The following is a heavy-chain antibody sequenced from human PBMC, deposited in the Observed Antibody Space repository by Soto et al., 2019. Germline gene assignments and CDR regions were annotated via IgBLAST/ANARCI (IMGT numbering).Heavy chain of an antibody. CDR1: GGSISSYY. CDR3: ARRYGYSFDY. J-gene: IGHJ4*02. CDR2: IYYSGNT. Sequence: SETLSLTCTVAGGSISSYYWSWIRQPPGKGLEWIGYIYYSGNTNYNPSLKSRVTISVDTSKNQFSLKLSSVTAADTAVYYCARRYGYSFDYWGQGTLVTVSS. D-gene: IGHD1-1*01. V-gene: IGHV4-59*08.